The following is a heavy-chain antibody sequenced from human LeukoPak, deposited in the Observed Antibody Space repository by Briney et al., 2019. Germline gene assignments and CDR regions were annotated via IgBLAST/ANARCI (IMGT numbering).Heavy chain of an antibody. V-gene: IGHV3-74*01. D-gene: IGHD6-19*01. J-gene: IGHJ4*02. CDR1: GFTFSSYW. Sequence: GGSLRLSCAASGFTFSSYWMHWVRQAPGKGLVWVSRINSDGSSTSYAGSVKGRFTISRDNAKNTLYLQMNSLRAEDTAVYYCARDRTAVAGLFDYWGQGTLVTVSS. CDR2: INSDGSST. CDR3: ARDRTAVAGLFDY.